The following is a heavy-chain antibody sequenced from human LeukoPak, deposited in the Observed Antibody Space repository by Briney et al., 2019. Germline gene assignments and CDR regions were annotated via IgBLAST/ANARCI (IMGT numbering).Heavy chain of an antibody. V-gene: IGHV4-31*03. CDR3: ARESPGAYFDY. CDR1: GGSISSGGYY. D-gene: IGHD3-10*01. Sequence: SETLSLTCTVSGGSISSGGYYWSWIRQHPGKGLEWIGYIYYSGSTYYNPSLKSRVTISVDTSKNQFSLKLSSVTAADTAVYYCARESPGAYFDYWGQGTLATVSS. J-gene: IGHJ4*02. CDR2: IYYSGST.